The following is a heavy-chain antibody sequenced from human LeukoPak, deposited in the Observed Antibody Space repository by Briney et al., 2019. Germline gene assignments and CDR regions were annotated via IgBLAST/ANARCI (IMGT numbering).Heavy chain of an antibody. V-gene: IGHV4-34*01. CDR3: ARGTPTPYDYVWGSYRGQWFDP. CDR1: GGSFSGYY. Sequence: SETLSLTCAVYGGSFSGYYWSWIRQPPGKGLEWIGEINHSGSTNHNPSLKSRVTISVDTSNNQFSLKLSSVTAADTAVYYCARGTPTPYDYVWGSYRGQWFDPWGQGTLVTVSS. CDR2: INHSGST. D-gene: IGHD3-16*02. J-gene: IGHJ5*02.